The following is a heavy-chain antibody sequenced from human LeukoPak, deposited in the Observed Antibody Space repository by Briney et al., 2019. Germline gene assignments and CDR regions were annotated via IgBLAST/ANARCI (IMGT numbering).Heavy chain of an antibody. CDR1: GFTFSSYS. CDR3: ARGPASTRPLEDGLDY. J-gene: IGHJ4*02. Sequence: HPGGSLRLSCAASGFTFSSYSMNWVRQAPGKGLEWVSYISSSSSTIYYADSVKGRFTISRDNAKNSLYLQMNSLRAEDTAVYYCARGPASTRPLEDGLDYWGQGTLVTVSS. V-gene: IGHV3-48*01. D-gene: IGHD2/OR15-2a*01. CDR2: ISSSSSTI.